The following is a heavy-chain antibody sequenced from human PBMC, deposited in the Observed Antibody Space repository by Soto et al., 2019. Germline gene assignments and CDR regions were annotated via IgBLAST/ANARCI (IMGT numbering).Heavy chain of an antibody. D-gene: IGHD3-22*01. V-gene: IGHV4-30-4*01. J-gene: IGHJ3*02. Sequence: SETLSLTCTVSGGSISSGDYYWSWIRQPPGKGLEWIGYIYYSGSTYYNPSLKSRVTISVDTSKNQFSLKLSSVTAADTAVYYCASAIYDSRAFDIWGQGTMVTVSS. CDR3: ASAIYDSRAFDI. CDR2: IYYSGST. CDR1: GGSISSGDYY.